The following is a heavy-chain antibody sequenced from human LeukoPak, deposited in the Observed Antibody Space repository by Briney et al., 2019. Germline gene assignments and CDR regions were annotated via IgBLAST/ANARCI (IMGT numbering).Heavy chain of an antibody. D-gene: IGHD1-26*01. Sequence: PGRSLRLSCAASGFTFSSYAMHWVRQAPGKGLEWVAVISYDGSNKYYADSVKGRFTISRDNSKNTLYPQMNSLRAEDTAVYYCARDYLQRVQWELLPTYWGQGTLVTVSS. J-gene: IGHJ4*02. CDR2: ISYDGSNK. CDR3: ARDYLQRVQWELLPTY. CDR1: GFTFSSYA. V-gene: IGHV3-30*04.